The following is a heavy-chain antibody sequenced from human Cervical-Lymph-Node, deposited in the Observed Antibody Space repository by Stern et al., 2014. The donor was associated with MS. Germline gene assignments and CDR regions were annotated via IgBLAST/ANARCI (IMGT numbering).Heavy chain of an antibody. CDR1: GYSISSGNY. CDR3: AREEQQLVHGNWFDP. Sequence: QLQLQESGPGLVKPSETLSLTCTVSGYSISSGNYWGWIRQPPGKGLEWIGTIYHSGSTYYKPSLKSRVTISVDTSKNQFSLKLSSVTAADTAVYYCAREEQQLVHGNWFDPWGQGTLVTVSS. D-gene: IGHD6-13*01. V-gene: IGHV4-38-2*02. J-gene: IGHJ5*02. CDR2: IYHSGST.